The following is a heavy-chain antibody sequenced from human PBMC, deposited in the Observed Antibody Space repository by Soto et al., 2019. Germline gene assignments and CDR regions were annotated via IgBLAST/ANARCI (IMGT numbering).Heavy chain of an antibody. D-gene: IGHD6-19*01. Sequence: QITLKESGPTLVKPTQTRTLTCTFSGLSLSTSGEAVGWIRQPPGKALEWLALIYWDDDKRYSPFLKSRLTIPQDTSKNQVVLIMTNMDPADTATYYCAHSGDGGTGWYLDYWGQGTLVTVSS. CDR2: IYWDDDK. CDR3: AHSGDGGTGWYLDY. CDR1: GLSLSTSGEA. V-gene: IGHV2-5*02. J-gene: IGHJ4*02.